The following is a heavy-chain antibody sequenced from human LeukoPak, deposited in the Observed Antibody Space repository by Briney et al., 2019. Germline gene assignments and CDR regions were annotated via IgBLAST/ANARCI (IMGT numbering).Heavy chain of an antibody. CDR1: GYTFTGYY. CDR3: ARIRRVQLQANDAFDI. D-gene: IGHD3-10*01. V-gene: IGHV1-2*02. J-gene: IGHJ3*02. Sequence: ASVKVSCKASGYTFTGYYMHWVRQAPGQGLEWMGWINPNSGGTKYAQKFQGRVTMTRDTSISTAYREVSRLRSDDTAVYYCARIRRVQLQANDAFDIWGQGTMVTVSS. CDR2: INPNSGGT.